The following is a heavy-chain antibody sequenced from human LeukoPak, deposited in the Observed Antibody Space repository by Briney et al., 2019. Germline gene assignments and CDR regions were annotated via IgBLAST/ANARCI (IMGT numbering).Heavy chain of an antibody. Sequence: PGGSLRLSCAASGFTFSSYAMNWVRQAPGKGLEWVSGTGSTGDSTFYADSVKGRFTVSRDNSKNTLSLQMNSLRAEDTAVYYCAKDPGVVPAHYFDYWGQGTLVTVSS. CDR1: GFTFSSYA. CDR3: AKDPGVVPAHYFDY. J-gene: IGHJ4*02. CDR2: TGSTGDST. D-gene: IGHD2-2*01. V-gene: IGHV3-23*01.